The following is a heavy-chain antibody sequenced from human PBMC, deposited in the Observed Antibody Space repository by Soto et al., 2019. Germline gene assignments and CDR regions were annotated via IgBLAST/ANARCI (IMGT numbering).Heavy chain of an antibody. J-gene: IGHJ6*03. V-gene: IGHV1-69*02. D-gene: IGHD3-3*01. Sequence: QVQLVQSGAEVKKPGSSVKVSCKASGGTFSSYTISWVRQAPGQGLEWMGRIIPILGIANCAQKFQGRVTITADKSTSTAYMELSSLRSEDTAVYYCARVGRVFWSGYYGYYMDVWGKGTTVTVSS. CDR3: ARVGRVFWSGYYGYYMDV. CDR1: GGTFSSYT. CDR2: IIPILGIA.